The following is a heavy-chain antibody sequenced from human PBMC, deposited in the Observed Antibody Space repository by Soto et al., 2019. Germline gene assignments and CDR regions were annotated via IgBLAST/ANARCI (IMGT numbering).Heavy chain of an antibody. Sequence: GVLRLSCAASGFTFDDYAIHWGRQAPGKGLEWVSLISWDGGSTYYADPVKGRFTIPRDNSKISLYLQMNSLRAEDTALYYCAKDGGTPYYFDYWGQGTLVTVSS. D-gene: IGHD2-15*01. V-gene: IGHV3-43D*04. CDR2: ISWDGGST. CDR1: GFTFDDYA. CDR3: AKDGGTPYYFDY. J-gene: IGHJ4*02.